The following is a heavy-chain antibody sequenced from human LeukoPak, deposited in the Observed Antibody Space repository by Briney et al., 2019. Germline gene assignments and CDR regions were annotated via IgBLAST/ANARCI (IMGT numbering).Heavy chain of an antibody. CDR3: ARGAEFDWFDP. CDR1: GYTFTSYG. CDR2: IIAYNGNT. D-gene: IGHD3-16*01. J-gene: IGHJ5*02. Sequence: ASVKVSCKASGYTFTSYGVSWVRQAPGQGLEWMGWIIAYNGNTHYAQKLQGRVTMTTDTSTNTAYMEVRSLRSDDTAVYFCARGAEFDWFDPWGQGTLVTVSS. V-gene: IGHV1-18*01.